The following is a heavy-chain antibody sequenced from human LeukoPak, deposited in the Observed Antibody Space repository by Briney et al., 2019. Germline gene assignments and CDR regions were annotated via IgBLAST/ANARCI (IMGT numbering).Heavy chain of an antibody. J-gene: IGHJ6*02. Sequence: ASVKVSCKASGYTFTSYGISWVRQAPGQGLEWMGWISAYNGNTNYAQKLQGRVTMTTDTSTSTAYMELRSLRSDDTAVYYCATYSNPDYYYYGTDVWGQGTTVTVSS. CDR3: ATYSNPDYYYYGTDV. D-gene: IGHD4-11*01. V-gene: IGHV1-18*01. CDR1: GYTFTSYG. CDR2: ISAYNGNT.